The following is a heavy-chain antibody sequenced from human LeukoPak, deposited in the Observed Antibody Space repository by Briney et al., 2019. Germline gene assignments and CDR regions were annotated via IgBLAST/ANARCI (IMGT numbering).Heavy chain of an antibody. J-gene: IGHJ6*01. CDR2: IIPILGIA. Sequence: GSSVKVSCKASGGTFSSYAISWVRQAPGQGLEWMGRIIPILGIANYAQKFQGRVTITADKSTSTAYMELSSLRSEDTAVYYCGPSLKIVATIVAPRSYYGMDVWGQGTTVTVSS. V-gene: IGHV1-69*04. D-gene: IGHD5-12*01. CDR1: GGTFSSYA. CDR3: GPSLKIVATIVAPRSYYGMDV.